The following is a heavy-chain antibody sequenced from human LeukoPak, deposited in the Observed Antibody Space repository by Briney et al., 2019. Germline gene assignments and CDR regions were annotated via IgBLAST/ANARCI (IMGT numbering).Heavy chain of an antibody. CDR3: ASDPTYSGYD. Sequence: GGSLRLSCAASGFTFSRYWMNWVRQAPGKGLEWVANIKQDGSEKYYVDSVKGRFTISRDNAKNSLFLQMNSLRAEDTAVYYCASDPTYSGYDWGQGTLVTVSS. CDR2: IKQDGSEK. J-gene: IGHJ4*02. CDR1: GFTFSRYW. V-gene: IGHV3-7*05. D-gene: IGHD5-12*01.